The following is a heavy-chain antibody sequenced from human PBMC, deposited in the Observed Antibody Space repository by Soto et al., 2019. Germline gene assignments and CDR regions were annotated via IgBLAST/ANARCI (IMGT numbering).Heavy chain of an antibody. CDR2: IYSGGST. CDR1: GFTVSSNY. Sequence: GGSLRLSCAASGFTVSSNYMSWVRQAPGKGLEWVSVIYSGGSTYYADSVKGRFTISRDNSKNTLYLQMNSLRAEDTAVYYCARESAAGRSRYYYYYGMDVWGQGTTVTVSS. CDR3: ARESAAGRSRYYYYYGMDV. V-gene: IGHV3-53*01. D-gene: IGHD6-13*01. J-gene: IGHJ6*02.